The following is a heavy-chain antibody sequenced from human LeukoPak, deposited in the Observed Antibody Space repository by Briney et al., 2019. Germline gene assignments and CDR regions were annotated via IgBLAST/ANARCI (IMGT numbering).Heavy chain of an antibody. CDR3: ARGASGGRY. CDR2: INPDGSNM. CDR1: GFSFSSYW. V-gene: IGHV3-7*01. D-gene: IGHD2-15*01. Sequence: GGSLRLSCAASGFSFSSYWMSWVRQAPGKGLEWVANINPDGSNMLYVDSVKGRFTISRDNAKNSLYLQMNSLRAEDTAVYYCARGASGGRYWGQGTLVTVSS. J-gene: IGHJ4*02.